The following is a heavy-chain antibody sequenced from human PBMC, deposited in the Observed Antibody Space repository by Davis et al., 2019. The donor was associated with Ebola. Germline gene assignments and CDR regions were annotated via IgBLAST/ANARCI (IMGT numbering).Heavy chain of an antibody. CDR3: ARAEYCGGDCGHYYYYYGMDV. J-gene: IGHJ6*02. CDR2: INAYNGNT. V-gene: IGHV1-18*01. CDR1: GYTFTSYG. D-gene: IGHD2-21*02. Sequence: ASVKVSCKASGYTFTSYGISWVRQAPGQGLEWMGWINAYNGNTNYAQKLQGRVTMTTDTSTSTAYMELRSLRSDDTAVYYCARAEYCGGDCGHYYYYYGMDVWGQGTTVTVSS.